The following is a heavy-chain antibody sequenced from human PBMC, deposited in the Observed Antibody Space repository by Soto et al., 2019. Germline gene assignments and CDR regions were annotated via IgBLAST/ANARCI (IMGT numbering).Heavy chain of an antibody. J-gene: IGHJ6*03. CDR2: ISSSSSTI. CDR3: ARQGDYSNPEPHYYYYMDV. D-gene: IGHD4-4*01. Sequence: GGSLRLSCAASGFTFSSYSMNWVRQAPGKGLEWVSYISSSSSTIYYADSVKGRFTISRDNAKNSLYLQMNSLRAEDTAVYYCARQGDYSNPEPHYYYYMDVWGKGTTVTVSS. CDR1: GFTFSSYS. V-gene: IGHV3-48*01.